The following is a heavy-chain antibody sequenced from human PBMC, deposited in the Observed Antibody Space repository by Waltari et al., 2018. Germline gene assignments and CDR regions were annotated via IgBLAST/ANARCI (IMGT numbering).Heavy chain of an antibody. CDR2: IIPMTGIT. D-gene: IGHD5-12*01. CDR3: ARRVSTKGAFEV. J-gene: IGHJ3*01. CDR1: GGPVSSVG. V-gene: IGHV1-69*02. Sequence: QVQLVQSGAAVKQPGSSVKVSCKSSGGPVSSVGLHWLRQAPGQGLEWMGKIIPMTGITDYEQKFQGRLRITADRSTTTGYMELRSLGSEDTAIYYCARRVSTKGAFEVWGRGTLVTVSP.